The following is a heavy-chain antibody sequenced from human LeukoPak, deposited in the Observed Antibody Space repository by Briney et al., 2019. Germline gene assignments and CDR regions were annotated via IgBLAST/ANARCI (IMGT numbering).Heavy chain of an antibody. CDR2: FYHPGDP. D-gene: IGHD5-18*01. V-gene: IGHV4-59*07. CDR3: ARAGYSYCTGYYFDY. J-gene: IGHJ4*02. CDR1: ARSISSYY. Sequence: WDTQSLTCTLSARSISSYYWSWIRLPPGEGRECLGYFYHPGDPYYDPSLKSRVTISLDTSKYQFSLKLSSVTAADAAVYYCARAGYSYCTGYYFDYWGQGALVTVSS.